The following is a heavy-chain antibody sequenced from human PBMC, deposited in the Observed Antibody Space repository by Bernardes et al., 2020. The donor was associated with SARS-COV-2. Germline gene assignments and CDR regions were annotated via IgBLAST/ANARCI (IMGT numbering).Heavy chain of an antibody. CDR2: ISAYNGNT. D-gene: IGHD5-12*01. J-gene: IGHJ6*02. V-gene: IGHV1-18*01. CDR3: ARVFFASERGYSGYDLYYYYGMDV. CDR1: GYTFTSYG. Sequence: ASVKVSCKASGYTFTSYGIIWVRQAPGQGLEWMGWISAYNGNTNYAQKLQGRVTMTTDTSTSTAYMELRSLRSDDTAVYYCARVFFASERGYSGYDLYYYYGMDVWGQGTTVTVSS.